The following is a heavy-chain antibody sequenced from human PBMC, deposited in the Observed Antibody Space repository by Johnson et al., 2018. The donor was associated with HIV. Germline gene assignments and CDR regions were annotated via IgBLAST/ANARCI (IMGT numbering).Heavy chain of an antibody. CDR1: GFTFNDYY. J-gene: IGHJ3*02. CDR2: ISSSGSTR. Sequence: QVQLVESGGGLVKPGGSLRLSCAASGFTFNDYYMSWIRQAPGKGLEWVSYISSSGSTRYYADSVKGRFTISRESAKNSLYLQMNSLRAEDTAVYYCARDQITAVGNDAFDIWGQGTMVTVSS. CDR3: ARDQITAVGNDAFDI. D-gene: IGHD6-13*01. V-gene: IGHV3-11*04.